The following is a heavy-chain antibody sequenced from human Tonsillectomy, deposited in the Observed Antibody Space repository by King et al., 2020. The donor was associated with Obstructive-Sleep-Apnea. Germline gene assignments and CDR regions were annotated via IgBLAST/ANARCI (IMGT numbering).Heavy chain of an antibody. Sequence: QLVQSGGGVVQPGGSLKLSCAASGFTFSTYTMYWVRQAPGKGLEWVSLISYDGGYKFYADSVKGRFTISRDNSQNNLSLQMNSLRAEDTALYYCARENFNDYPLVYGMDVWGQGTTVTV. CDR1: GFTFSTYT. J-gene: IGHJ6*02. V-gene: IGHV3-30*01. CDR3: ARENFNDYPLVYGMDV. CDR2: ISYDGGYK. D-gene: IGHD4-11*01.